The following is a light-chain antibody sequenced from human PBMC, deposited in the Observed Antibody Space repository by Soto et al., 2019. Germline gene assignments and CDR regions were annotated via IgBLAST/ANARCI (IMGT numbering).Light chain of an antibody. CDR2: DTT. J-gene: IGLJ1*01. Sequence: QAVVTQDPSLTLSPGGTVTLICGSSTRAVTNGHYPYWFQQKPGQAPRALIYDTTNRHSWTPARFSGSLLGGKAALTLSGAQPEDEAEYYCLLSYNGPYVFGTGTKVTVL. CDR3: LLSYNGPYV. V-gene: IGLV7-46*01. CDR1: TRAVTNGHY.